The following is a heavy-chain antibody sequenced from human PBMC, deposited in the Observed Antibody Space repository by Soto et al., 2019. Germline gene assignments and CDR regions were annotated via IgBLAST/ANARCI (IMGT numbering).Heavy chain of an antibody. CDR3: ASSYSGYDLNYYYVMDV. D-gene: IGHD5-12*01. Sequence: ASVKVSCKASGYTFTSYAMHWVRQAPGQRLEWMGWINAGNGNTKYSQKFQGRVTITRDTSASTAYMELSSLGSEDTAVYYCASSYSGYDLNYYYVMDVWAQGTTVTVSS. V-gene: IGHV1-3*01. J-gene: IGHJ6*02. CDR2: INAGNGNT. CDR1: GYTFTSYA.